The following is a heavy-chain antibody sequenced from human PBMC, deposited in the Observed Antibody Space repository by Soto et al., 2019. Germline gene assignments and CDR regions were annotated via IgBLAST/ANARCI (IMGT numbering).Heavy chain of an antibody. CDR1: GGSVTSGSYY. CDR3: ARETRDGSFFDY. Sequence: TSETLSLTCTVSGGSVTSGSYYCSWIRQPPGKGLEWIGYIYYSGSTNYNPSLKSRVTISVDTSKNQFSLKLSSVTAADTAVYYCARETRDGSFFDYWGQGTLVTVS. J-gene: IGHJ4*02. D-gene: IGHD3-22*01. V-gene: IGHV4-61*01. CDR2: IYYSGST.